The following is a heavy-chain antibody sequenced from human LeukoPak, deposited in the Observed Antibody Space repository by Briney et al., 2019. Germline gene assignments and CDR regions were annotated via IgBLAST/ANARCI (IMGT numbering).Heavy chain of an antibody. V-gene: IGHV3-7*01. Sequence: PSETLSLTCIVSGDSMRSYYWSWIRQPPGKGLEWVANIKQDGSEKYYVDSVKGRFTISRDNAKNSLYLQMNSLRAEDTAVYYCARMSGYSGYDLDYWGQGTLVTVSS. CDR3: ARMSGYSGYDLDY. CDR2: IKQDGSEK. CDR1: GDSMRSYY. J-gene: IGHJ4*02. D-gene: IGHD5-12*01.